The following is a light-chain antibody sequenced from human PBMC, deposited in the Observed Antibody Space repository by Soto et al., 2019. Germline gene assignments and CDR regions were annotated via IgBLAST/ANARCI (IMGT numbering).Light chain of an antibody. CDR3: QQYFDVPFT. J-gene: IGKJ4*01. CDR2: WAS. Sequence: DIVMTQPPGSLAVSLGERATMNCKCSRSVLYKSNNKNHLAWYQQKPGQPPQLIIYWASTRESGVPERFSGSGSGTDFTLTISSLEAEDVAFYWCQQYFDVPFTFGGGTKVDIK. CDR1: RSVLYKSNNKNH. V-gene: IGKV4-1*01.